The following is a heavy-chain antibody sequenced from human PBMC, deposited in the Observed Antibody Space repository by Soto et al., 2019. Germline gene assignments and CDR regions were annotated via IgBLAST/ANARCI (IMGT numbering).Heavy chain of an antibody. CDR3: ARQTYSSYWYFDY. CDR2: LYSNGNT. D-gene: IGHD6-19*01. CDR1: GGSISSYY. V-gene: IGHV4-59*08. Sequence: QVQLQESGPGLVKPSETLSLTCTVSGGSISSYYWSWIRQPPGKGLEWIGYLYSNGNTNYSPSLKSRVTISLDTSKNQFSLKLSSVTAADTAVYYCARQTYSSYWYFDYWGQGTLVTVSS. J-gene: IGHJ4*02.